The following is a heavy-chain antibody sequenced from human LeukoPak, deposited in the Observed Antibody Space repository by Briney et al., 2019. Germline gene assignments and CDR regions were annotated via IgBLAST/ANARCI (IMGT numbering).Heavy chain of an antibody. J-gene: IGHJ5*02. CDR2: VYYDGRT. CDR1: GGSVSNANSY. D-gene: IGHD2-2*01. V-gene: IGHV4-39*07. CDR3: VTQRLIIGYCSSASCPHWFDP. Sequence: SETLSLTCTVSGGSVSNANSYWGWIRQPPGKGLEWIGSVYYDGRTYYNPSLNSRVTMSVDMSKSQFSLNLNSVTAADTAVYYCVTQRLIIGYCSSASCPHWFDPWGQGTLVTVSS.